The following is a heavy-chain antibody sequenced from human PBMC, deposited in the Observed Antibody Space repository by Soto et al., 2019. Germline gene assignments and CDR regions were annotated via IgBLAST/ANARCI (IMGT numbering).Heavy chain of an antibody. CDR2: IYYSGST. J-gene: IGHJ4*02. D-gene: IGHD2-2*01. V-gene: IGHV4-39*01. CDR1: GGSISSSSYY. CDR3: ARRGCSSTSCWD. Sequence: QLQLQESGPGLVKPSETLSLTCTVSGGSISSSSYYWGWIRQPPGKGLEWIGSIYYSGSTYYNPSLKSRVTISVDPSKNQFSLKLSSVTAADTAVYYCARRGCSSTSCWDWGQGTLVTVSS.